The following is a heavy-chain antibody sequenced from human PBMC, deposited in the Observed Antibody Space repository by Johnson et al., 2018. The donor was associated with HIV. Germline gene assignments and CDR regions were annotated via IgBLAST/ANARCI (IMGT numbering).Heavy chain of an antibody. D-gene: IGHD4-17*01. CDR2: VPDDGDNK. J-gene: IGHJ3*02. CDR1: EFTFSNYA. CDR3: AKDGGGYGDYAYDAVDI. V-gene: IGHV3-30*18. Sequence: QVQLVESGGGVVQPGRSLRLSCAASEFTFSNYAMHWVRQAPGKGLAWVAVVPDDGDNKYYADSVKGRFTISRDNSKNTLYLQMNSLRAEDTAVYYCAKDGGGYGDYAYDAVDIWGQGTMVTVSS.